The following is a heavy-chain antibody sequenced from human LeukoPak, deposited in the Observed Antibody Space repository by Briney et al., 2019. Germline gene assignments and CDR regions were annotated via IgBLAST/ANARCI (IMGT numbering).Heavy chain of an antibody. V-gene: IGHV3-15*01. Sequence: GGSLRLSCAASGFTFSNAGMSWVHQAPGKGLEWVGRIKSKTDGGTTDYAAPVKGRFTISREDSKNTLYLQMNSLKTEDTAVYYCTTYVGAYSNWGDYYYYYMDVWGKGTTVTVSS. CDR3: TTYVGAYSNWGDYYYYYMDV. J-gene: IGHJ6*03. CDR1: GFTFSNAG. CDR2: IKSKTDGGTT. D-gene: IGHD4-11*01.